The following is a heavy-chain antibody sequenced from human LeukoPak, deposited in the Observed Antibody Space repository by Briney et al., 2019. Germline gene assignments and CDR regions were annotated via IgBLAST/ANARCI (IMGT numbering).Heavy chain of an antibody. CDR1: GGTFSSYA. V-gene: IGHV1-69*13. J-gene: IGHJ4*02. Sequence: ASVKVSCKASGGTFSSYAISWVRQAPGQGLEWMGGIIPIFGTANYAQKFQGRVTITADESTSTAYMELSSLRSDDTAVYYCARVVRGVISYWGQGTLVTVSS. CDR3: ARVVRGVISY. D-gene: IGHD3-10*01. CDR2: IIPIFGTA.